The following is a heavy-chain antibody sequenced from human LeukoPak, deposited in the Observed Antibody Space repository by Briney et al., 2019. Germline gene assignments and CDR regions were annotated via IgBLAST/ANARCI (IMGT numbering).Heavy chain of an antibody. D-gene: IGHD1-7*01. V-gene: IGHV3-48*03. CDR2: TSSSGSTI. Sequence: PGGSLRLSCAASGFTFSSYEMNWVRQAPGKGLEWVSYTSSSGSTIYYADSVKGRFTISRDNAKNSLYLQMNSLRAEDTAVYYCARDSLELHNYYYGMDVWGQGTTVTASS. CDR1: GFTFSSYE. CDR3: ARDSLELHNYYYGMDV. J-gene: IGHJ6*02.